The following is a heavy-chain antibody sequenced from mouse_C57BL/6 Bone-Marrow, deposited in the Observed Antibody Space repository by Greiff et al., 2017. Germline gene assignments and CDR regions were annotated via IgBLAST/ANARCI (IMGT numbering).Heavy chain of an antibody. J-gene: IGHJ3*01. V-gene: IGHV1-72*01. D-gene: IGHD2-3*01. CDR1: GYTFTSYW. CDR2: LAPNSGGT. CDR3: AREGAYDGYYEGFAY. Sequence: QVQLQQPGAELVKPGASVKLSCKASGYTFTSYWMHWVKQRPGRGLEWIGRLAPNSGGTKYNEKFKSKATLTVDKPSSTAYMQLSSLTYEDSAVYYGAREGAYDGYYEGFAYWGQGTLVTVSA.